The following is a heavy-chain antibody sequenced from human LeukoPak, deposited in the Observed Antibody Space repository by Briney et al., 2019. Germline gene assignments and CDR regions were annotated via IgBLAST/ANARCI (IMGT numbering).Heavy chain of an antibody. V-gene: IGHV4-4*07. D-gene: IGHD6-13*01. CDR1: GRSISSYY. CDR3: ARQIASAGTAGFDF. J-gene: IGHJ4*02. CDR2: IYSTGST. Sequence: SETLSLTCTVSGRSISSYYWSWIRQPAGKGLEWIGRIYSTGSTNYNPSLKSRVTMSVDTSKNQFSLRLRSVTAADTAVYYCARQIASAGTAGFDFWGQGALVTVSS.